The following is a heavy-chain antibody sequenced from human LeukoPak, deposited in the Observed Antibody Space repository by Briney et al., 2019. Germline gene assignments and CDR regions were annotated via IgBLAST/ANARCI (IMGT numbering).Heavy chain of an antibody. CDR3: ARVSPLARTYYYDSSGYYSDY. J-gene: IGHJ4*02. D-gene: IGHD3-22*01. CDR2: IYHSGST. Sequence: SETLSLTCTVSGYSISSGYYWGWIRQPPGKGLEWIGSIYHSGSTYYNPSLKSRVTISVDTSKNQFSLKLSSVTAADTAVYYCARVSPLARTYYYDSSGYYSDYWGQGTLVTVSS. CDR1: GYSISSGYY. V-gene: IGHV4-38-2*02.